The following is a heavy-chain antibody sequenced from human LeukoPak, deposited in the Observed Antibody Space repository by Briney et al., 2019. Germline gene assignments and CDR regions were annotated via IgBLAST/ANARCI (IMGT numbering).Heavy chain of an antibody. V-gene: IGHV1-46*01. CDR1: GYSFTNNY. J-gene: IGHJ4*02. CDR2: INPSGGNT. Sequence: ASVKVSCKTSGYSFTNNYMHWARQAPGQGLEWMGIINPSGGNTNYAQKFQGRVTMTRDTSTSTIYMEVSSLRSEDTAVYYCARDQGLTGYFDYWGQGTLVTVSS. D-gene: IGHD3-9*01. CDR3: ARDQGLTGYFDY.